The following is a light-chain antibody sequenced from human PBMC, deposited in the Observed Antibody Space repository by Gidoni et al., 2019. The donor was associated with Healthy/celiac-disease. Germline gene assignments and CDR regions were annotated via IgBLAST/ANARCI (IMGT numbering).Light chain of an antibody. CDR1: QSISSW. Sequence: EIQMTQSPSTLSASVGDRVTITCRASQSISSWLSWYQQKPGKAPKLLIYKASSLERGVPSMFSCSASATEFPPTISSLHPDDFATYYCQQYNSYLYTFGQXTQLEIK. CDR3: QQYNSYLYT. V-gene: IGKV1-5*03. J-gene: IGKJ2*01. CDR2: KAS.